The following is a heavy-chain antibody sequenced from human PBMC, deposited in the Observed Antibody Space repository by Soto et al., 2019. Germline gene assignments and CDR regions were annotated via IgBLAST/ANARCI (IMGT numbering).Heavy chain of an antibody. CDR1: GFTFSSYG. CDR2: IWYDGSNK. CDR3: ARGQRYCSGGSCYPRDAFDI. D-gene: IGHD2-15*01. V-gene: IGHV3-33*01. J-gene: IGHJ3*02. Sequence: LRLSCAASGFTFSSYGMHWVRQAPGKGLEWVAVIWYDGSNKYYADSVKGRFTISRDNSKNTLYLQMNSLRAEDTAVYYCARGQRYCSGGSCYPRDAFDIWGQGTMVTVSS.